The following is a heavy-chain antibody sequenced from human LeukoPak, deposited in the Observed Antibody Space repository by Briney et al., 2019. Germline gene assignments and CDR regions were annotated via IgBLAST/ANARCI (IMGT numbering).Heavy chain of an antibody. D-gene: IGHD6-13*01. V-gene: IGHV4-34*01. CDR3: ARCRSILLGYSSSWYQAFYFDY. J-gene: IGHJ4*02. CDR1: GGSFSGYY. Sequence: PSETLSLTCAVYGGSFSGYYWSWIRQPPGKGLEWIGEINHSGSTNYNPSLKSRVTISVDTSKNQFSLKLSSVTATDTAVYCCARCRSILLGYSSSWYQAFYFDYWGQGTLVTVSS. CDR2: INHSGST.